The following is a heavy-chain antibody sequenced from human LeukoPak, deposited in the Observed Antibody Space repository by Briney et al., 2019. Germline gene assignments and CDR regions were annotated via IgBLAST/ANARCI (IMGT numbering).Heavy chain of an antibody. Sequence: SETLSLTCTVSGGSISSYYWSWIRQPPGKGLEWIGYIYYSGSTNYNPSLKSRVTISVDTSKNQFSLKLSSVTAADTAVYYCASLRGSYYPPGPFDYWGQGTLVTVSS. CDR1: GGSISSYY. CDR2: IYYSGST. J-gene: IGHJ4*02. CDR3: ASLRGSYYPPGPFDY. D-gene: IGHD1-26*01. V-gene: IGHV4-59*08.